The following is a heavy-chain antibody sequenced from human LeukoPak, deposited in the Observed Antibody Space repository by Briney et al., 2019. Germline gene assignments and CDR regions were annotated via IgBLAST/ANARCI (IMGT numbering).Heavy chain of an antibody. CDR3: ERGGSSYRFGEYPYYFDY. J-gene: IGHJ4*02. Sequence: ASVKVSCKASGYTFTGYYMHWVRQAPGQGLEWMGWVNPNSGGTNYAQKFQGRVTMTRDTSISTAYMELSRLRSDDTAVYYCERGGSSYRFGEYPYYFDYWGQGTLVTVSS. V-gene: IGHV1-2*02. CDR1: GYTFTGYY. CDR2: VNPNSGGT. D-gene: IGHD3-10*01.